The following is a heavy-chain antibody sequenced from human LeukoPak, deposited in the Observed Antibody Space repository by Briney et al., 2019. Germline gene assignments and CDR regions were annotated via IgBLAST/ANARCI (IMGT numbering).Heavy chain of an antibody. CDR1: GYTFTSYD. J-gene: IGHJ4*02. CDR3: ARDRGPDYGDLDY. CDR2: IIPILGIA. V-gene: IGHV1-69*10. D-gene: IGHD4-17*01. Sequence: SVKVSCKASGYTFTSYDINWVRQATGQGLEWMGWIIPILGIANYAQKFQGRVTITADKSTSTAYMELSSLRSEDTAVYYCARDRGPDYGDLDYWGQGTLVTVSS.